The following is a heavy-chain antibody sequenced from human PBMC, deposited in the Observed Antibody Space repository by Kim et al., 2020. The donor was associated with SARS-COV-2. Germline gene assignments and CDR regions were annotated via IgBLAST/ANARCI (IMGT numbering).Heavy chain of an antibody. D-gene: IGHD6-25*01. V-gene: IGHV4-34*01. CDR3: ATIRGPRYYYYYGMDV. CDR1: GGSFSGYY. Sequence: SETLSLTCAVYGGSFSGYYWSWIRQPPGKGLEWIGEINHSGSTNYNPSLKSRVTISVDTSKNQFSLKLSSVTAADTAVYYCATIRGPRYYYYYGMDVWGQGTTVTVSS. J-gene: IGHJ6*02. CDR2: INHSGST.